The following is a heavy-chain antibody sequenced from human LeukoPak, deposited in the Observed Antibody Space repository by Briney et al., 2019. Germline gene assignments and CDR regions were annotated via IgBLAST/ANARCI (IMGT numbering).Heavy chain of an antibody. V-gene: IGHV3-30*04. CDR2: ISYDGSNK. J-gene: IGHJ1*01. CDR1: GFTFRSYA. Sequence: GGSLRLSCAASGFTFRSYAMLWVRQAPGKGMEGGAVISYDGSNKYYAHPVKGRFTISSDNSKNTLYLQMSSLRAEDTVVYCCGRDVGNTPPAEYFQHWGQGTLVTVSS. CDR3: GRDVGNTPPAEYFQH. D-gene: IGHD1/OR15-1a*01.